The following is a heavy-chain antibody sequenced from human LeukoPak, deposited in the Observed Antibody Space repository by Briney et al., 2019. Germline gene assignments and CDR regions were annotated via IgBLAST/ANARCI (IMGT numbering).Heavy chain of an antibody. CDR3: ARHSWIQLWLYYFDY. Sequence: SETLSLTCTVSGGSISSYYWSWIRQPPGKGLEWIGYIYYSGSTNYNPSLKSRGTISVDTSKHQFSLKRSSVPAADTAVYYCARHSWIQLWLYYFDYWGQGTLVPVSS. J-gene: IGHJ4*02. CDR2: IYYSGST. CDR1: GGSISSYY. D-gene: IGHD5-18*01. V-gene: IGHV4-59*01.